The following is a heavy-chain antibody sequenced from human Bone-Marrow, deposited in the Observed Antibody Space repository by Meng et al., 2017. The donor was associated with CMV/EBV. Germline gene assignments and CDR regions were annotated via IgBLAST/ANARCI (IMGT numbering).Heavy chain of an antibody. V-gene: IGHV3-48*04. CDR1: GFTFSSYS. Sequence: GESLKISCAASGFTFSSYSMNWVRQAPGKGLEWVSYISSSSYTIYYADSVKDRFTVSRDSARNSLYLQMDSLRAEDTAVYYCATSWGTFDNWGQGTLVTVSS. J-gene: IGHJ4*02. D-gene: IGHD3-16*01. CDR3: ATSWGTFDN. CDR2: ISSSSYTI.